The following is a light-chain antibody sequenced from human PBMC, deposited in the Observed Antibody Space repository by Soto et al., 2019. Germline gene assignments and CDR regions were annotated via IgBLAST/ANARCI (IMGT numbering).Light chain of an antibody. J-gene: IGKJ1*01. CDR1: QSVNNYY. Sequence: MVLTQSPGTLSLSPGDRATLSCRASQSVNNYYSAWYQQKPGQAPRLLIYGSSTRATGIPDRFSGSGSGTDFTLTISRLEPEDFAVYYCRQYGSSPWTFGQGTKVEIK. CDR3: RQYGSSPWT. V-gene: IGKV3-20*01. CDR2: GSS.